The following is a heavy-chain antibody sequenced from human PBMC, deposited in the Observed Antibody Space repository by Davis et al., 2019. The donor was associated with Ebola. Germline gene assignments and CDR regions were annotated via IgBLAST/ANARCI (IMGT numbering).Heavy chain of an antibody. Sequence: GESLKISCAASGFTFSNYEMNWVRQAPGKGPEWVANIKQDGSEKYYVDSVKGRFTISRDNAKDSLYLQMNSLRAEDTAVYYCARLTDSSFDYWGQGTLVTVSS. D-gene: IGHD6-13*01. CDR2: IKQDGSEK. V-gene: IGHV3-7*01. J-gene: IGHJ4*02. CDR3: ARLTDSSFDY. CDR1: GFTFSNYE.